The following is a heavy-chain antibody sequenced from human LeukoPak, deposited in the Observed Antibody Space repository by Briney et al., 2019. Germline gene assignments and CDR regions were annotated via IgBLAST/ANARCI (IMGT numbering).Heavy chain of an antibody. Sequence: SETLSLPCAVYGGSFSGYYWSWIRQPPGKGLEWIGEINHSGSTNYNPSLKSRVTISVDTSKNQFSLKLSSVTAADTAVYYCARAQQLGRHFDYWGQGTLVTVSS. V-gene: IGHV4-34*01. CDR1: GGSFSGYY. CDR2: INHSGST. J-gene: IGHJ4*02. CDR3: ARAQQLGRHFDY. D-gene: IGHD6-13*01.